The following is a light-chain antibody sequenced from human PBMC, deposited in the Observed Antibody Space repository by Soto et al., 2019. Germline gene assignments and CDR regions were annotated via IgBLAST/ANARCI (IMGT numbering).Light chain of an antibody. CDR2: DAS. J-gene: IGKJ4*01. Sequence: EILMTQSPATLSVSPGEGVTFSCRASQSVSYYLAWYQQKPGQAPRLLIYDASDRATGIPDRFSGSGSGTDFSLTITRLEPEDSAVYYCQQYGSSLTFGGGTKVDIK. V-gene: IGKV3-20*01. CDR1: QSVSYY. CDR3: QQYGSSLT.